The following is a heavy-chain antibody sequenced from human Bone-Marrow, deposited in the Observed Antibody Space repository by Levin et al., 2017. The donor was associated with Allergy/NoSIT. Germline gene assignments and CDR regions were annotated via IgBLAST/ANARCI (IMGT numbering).Heavy chain of an antibody. D-gene: IGHD7-27*01. V-gene: IGHV4-4*02. J-gene: IGHJ5*02. CDR2: IYHSGST. Sequence: SETLSLTCGVSDDSISSSHWWTWVRQPPGKGLEWIGEIYHSGSTKYNPSLKSRVTISVEKSKNQFSLKLSSVTAADTAVYYCARRNVLAPGEEWFDPWGQGTLVTVSS. CDR1: DDSISSSHW. CDR3: ARRNVLAPGEEWFDP.